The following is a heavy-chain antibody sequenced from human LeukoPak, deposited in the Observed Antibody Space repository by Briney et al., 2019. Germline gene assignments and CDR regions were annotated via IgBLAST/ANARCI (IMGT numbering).Heavy chain of an antibody. D-gene: IGHD2-21*02. J-gene: IGHJ3*02. Sequence: GGSLRLSRVASGFTVSSNYMSWVRQAPGKGLEWVSVIYSAGSTYYADSVKGRFTISRDNSKNSLFLQMHSLRADDTAVYYCARGRRDCSGDCYVAFDIWGQGTMVTVSS. CDR2: IYSAGST. V-gene: IGHV3-53*01. CDR3: ARGRRDCSGDCYVAFDI. CDR1: GFTVSSNY.